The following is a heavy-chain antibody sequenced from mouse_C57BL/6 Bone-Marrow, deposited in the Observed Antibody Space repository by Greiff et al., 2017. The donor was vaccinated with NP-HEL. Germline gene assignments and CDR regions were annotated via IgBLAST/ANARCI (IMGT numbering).Heavy chain of an antibody. CDR3: ARDYYGSSYDY. V-gene: IGHV1-7*01. J-gene: IGHJ2*01. CDR1: GYTFTSYW. CDR2: INPSSGYT. Sequence: QVHVKQSGAELAKPGASVKLSCKASGYTFTSYWMHWVKQRHGQGLEWIGYINPSSGYTKYNQKFKDKATLTADKSSSTAYMQLSSLTYEDSAVYYCARDYYGSSYDYGGQGTTLTVSS. D-gene: IGHD1-1*01.